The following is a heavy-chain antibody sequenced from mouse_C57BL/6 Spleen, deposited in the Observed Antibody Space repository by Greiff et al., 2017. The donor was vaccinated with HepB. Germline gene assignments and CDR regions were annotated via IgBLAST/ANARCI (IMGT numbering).Heavy chain of an antibody. CDR2: IYPGDGDT. Sequence: VQLQQSGAELVKPGASVKISCKASGYAFSSYWMNWVKQRPGKGLEWIGQIYPGDGDTNYNGKFKGKATLTAEISSSTAYMQLSSLTSEDSAVYFCAREDYDALFAYWGQGTLVTVSA. J-gene: IGHJ3*01. CDR1: GYAFSSYW. D-gene: IGHD2-3*01. V-gene: IGHV1-80*01. CDR3: AREDYDALFAY.